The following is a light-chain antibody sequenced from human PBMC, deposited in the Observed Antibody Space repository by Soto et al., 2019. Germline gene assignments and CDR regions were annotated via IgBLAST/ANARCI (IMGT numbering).Light chain of an antibody. Sequence: QSVLTQPPSVSGAPGQRVTISCTGSSSNIGAHYNVHWYQQLPGTAPKVLIYGNMIRPSGVPDRFSVSKSGTSASLAITGLQADDEADYYCQSYDNTLSGWVFGGGTKLTVL. CDR1: SSNIGAHYN. J-gene: IGLJ3*02. CDR3: QSYDNTLSGWV. V-gene: IGLV1-40*01. CDR2: GNM.